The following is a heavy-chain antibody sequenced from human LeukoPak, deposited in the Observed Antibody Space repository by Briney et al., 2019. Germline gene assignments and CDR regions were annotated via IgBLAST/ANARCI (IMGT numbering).Heavy chain of an antibody. CDR2: ISWDGGST. J-gene: IGHJ4*02. V-gene: IGHV3-43D*03. CDR3: AKDKSGYCSGGSCYPNFYFDY. Sequence: PGGSLRLSCAASGFTFDDYAMHWVRQAPGKGLEWVSLISWDGGSTYYADSVKGRFTISRDNSKNSLYLQMNSLRAEDTALYYCAKDKSGYCSGGSCYPNFYFDYWGQGTLVTVSS. D-gene: IGHD2-15*01. CDR1: GFTFDDYA.